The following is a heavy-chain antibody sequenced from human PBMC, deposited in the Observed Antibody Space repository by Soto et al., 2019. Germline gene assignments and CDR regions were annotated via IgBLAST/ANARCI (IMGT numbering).Heavy chain of an antibody. Sequence: QITLKESGPTLVKPTQTLTLTCTFSGFSLSTSGVDVGWIRQPPGKALEWLALIYWDDDKRYSPSLKNRLAITKGTSKNQVVLTMTNMDPLDTATYDWAHRRPYSNSPEYFFDYWVQGTLVTVSS. CDR3: AHRRPYSNSPEYFFDY. V-gene: IGHV2-5*02. CDR1: GFSLSTSGVD. CDR2: IYWDDDK. D-gene: IGHD6-6*01. J-gene: IGHJ4*02.